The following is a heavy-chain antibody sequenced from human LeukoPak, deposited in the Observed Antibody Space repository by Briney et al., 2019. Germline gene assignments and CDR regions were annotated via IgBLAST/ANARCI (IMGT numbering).Heavy chain of an antibody. CDR3: ARQMTTLTTGRTFDI. D-gene: IGHD4-17*01. CDR2: VYYSGST. J-gene: IGHJ3*02. CDR1: GGSFSGYY. Sequence: SETLSLTCSVSGGSFSGYYWSWIRQPPGKGLEWIGYVYYSGSTNYNPSLKSRVTISVDSSKNQFSLKLSSVTAAGTAIYYCARQMTTLTTGRTFDIWGQGTMVTVSS. V-gene: IGHV4-59*01.